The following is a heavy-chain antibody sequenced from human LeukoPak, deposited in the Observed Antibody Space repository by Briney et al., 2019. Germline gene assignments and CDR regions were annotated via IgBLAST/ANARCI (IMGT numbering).Heavy chain of an antibody. D-gene: IGHD3-22*01. CDR3: ARARIYYDSSGYYYPSSYYFDY. Sequence: ASVKVSYKASGYTFTSYYMHWVRQAPGQGLEWMGIINPSGGSTSYAQKFQGRVTMTRDTSTSTVYMELSSLRSEDTAVYYCARARIYYDSSGYYYPSSYYFDYWGQGTLVTVSS. J-gene: IGHJ4*02. CDR2: INPSGGST. CDR1: GYTFTSYY. V-gene: IGHV1-46*01.